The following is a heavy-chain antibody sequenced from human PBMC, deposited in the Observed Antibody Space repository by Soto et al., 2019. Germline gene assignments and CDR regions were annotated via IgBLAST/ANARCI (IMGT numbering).Heavy chain of an antibody. J-gene: IGHJ4*02. CDR3: ARDLGNNYGSFAY. Sequence: GSLRLSCVASGFTFSNYAMNWVRQAPGKGLEWVAVISYDGSNKYYADSVKGRITISRDNSRNTLYLQMNNLRAEDTAMYYCARDLGNNYGSFAYWGQGTLVTVSS. V-gene: IGHV3-30-3*01. D-gene: IGHD4-17*01. CDR2: ISYDGSNK. CDR1: GFTFSNYA.